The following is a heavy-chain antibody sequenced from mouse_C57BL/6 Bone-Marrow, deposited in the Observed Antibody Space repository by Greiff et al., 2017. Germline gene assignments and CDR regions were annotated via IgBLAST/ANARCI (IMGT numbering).Heavy chain of an antibody. J-gene: IGHJ2*01. D-gene: IGHD4-1*01. CDR3: TDPELTGMDFDY. V-gene: IGHV6-3*01. CDR2: IRLKSDNYAT. CDR1: GFTFSNYW. Sequence: EVQLVESGGGLVQPGGSMKLSCVASGFTFSNYWMNWVRQSPEKGLEWVAQIRLKSDNYATHYAESVKGRFTISRDDSKSSVYLQMNNLRAEDTGIYYCTDPELTGMDFDYWGQGTTLTVSS.